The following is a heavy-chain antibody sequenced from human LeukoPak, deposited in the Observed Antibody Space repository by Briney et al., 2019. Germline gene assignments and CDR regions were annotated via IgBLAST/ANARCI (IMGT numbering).Heavy chain of an antibody. CDR3: ARDYDILTGYPTYYFDY. Sequence: GGSLRLSCAASGFTFSSYGMHWVRQAPGKGLEWVAVIWYDGSNKYYADSVKGRFTISSDNSKNTLYLQMNSLRAEDTAVYYCARDYDILTGYPTYYFDYWGQGTLVTVSS. CDR2: IWYDGSNK. V-gene: IGHV3-33*08. J-gene: IGHJ4*02. D-gene: IGHD3-9*01. CDR1: GFTFSSYG.